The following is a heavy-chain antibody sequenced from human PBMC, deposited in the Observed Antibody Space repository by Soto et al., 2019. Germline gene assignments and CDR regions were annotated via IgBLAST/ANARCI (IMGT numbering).Heavy chain of an antibody. CDR2: ISGSGDTT. V-gene: IGHV3-23*01. CDR1: GFTFTTYV. J-gene: IGHJ4*02. Sequence: EVQLLESGGGLVQPGGSLRLFCVASGFTFTTYVMTWVRQAPGKGLEWVSAISGSGDTTYYADSVKGRFTISRDNSKNSLFLQMNSLRAEDTAVYYCVKGGWCDDWGQGTLVTVSS. CDR3: VKGGWCDD. D-gene: IGHD6-19*01.